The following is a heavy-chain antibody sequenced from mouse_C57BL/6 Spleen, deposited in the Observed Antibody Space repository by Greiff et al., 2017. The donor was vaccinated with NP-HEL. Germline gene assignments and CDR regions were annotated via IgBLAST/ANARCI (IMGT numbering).Heavy chain of an antibody. CDR3: TTWEGITTVVARYYFDY. CDR1: GFNIKDYY. CDR2: IDPEDGDT. J-gene: IGHJ2*01. Sequence: EVQLQESGAELVRPGASVKLSCTASGFNIKDYYMHWVKQRPEQGLEWIGRIDPEDGDTEYAPKFQGKATMTADTSSNTAYLQLSSLTSEDTAVYYCTTWEGITTVVARYYFDYWGQGTTLTVSS. V-gene: IGHV14-1*01. D-gene: IGHD1-1*01.